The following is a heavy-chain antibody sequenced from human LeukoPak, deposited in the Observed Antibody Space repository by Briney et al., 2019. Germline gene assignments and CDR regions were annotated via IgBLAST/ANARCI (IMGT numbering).Heavy chain of an antibody. J-gene: IGHJ5*02. CDR2: INWNGGST. V-gene: IGHV3-20*01. Sequence: GGSLRLSCAASGFTFDDYGMSWVRQAPGKGLEWVSGINWNGGSTGYADSVKGRFTISRDNAKNSLYLQMNSLRAEDTALYHCARDVAGGQQLNWFDPWGQGTLVTVSS. CDR1: GFTFDDYG. CDR3: ARDVAGGQQLNWFDP. D-gene: IGHD6-13*01.